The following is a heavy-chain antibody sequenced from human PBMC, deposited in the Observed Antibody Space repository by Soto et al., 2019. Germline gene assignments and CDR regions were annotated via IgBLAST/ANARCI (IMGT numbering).Heavy chain of an antibody. D-gene: IGHD4-17*01. CDR3: ARGFLRIGDYYPGSVAAFDL. J-gene: IGHJ3*01. Sequence: ASVKVSCKASGYTFSSYDINWVRQATGQGLEWMGWMNPNSGNTGYEQKFQGRVTMTTNTSISTAYMELSSLRSEDTAVYYCARGFLRIGDYYPGSVAAFDLCGPGTMVTVS. CDR1: GYTFSSYD. V-gene: IGHV1-8*01. CDR2: MNPNSGNT.